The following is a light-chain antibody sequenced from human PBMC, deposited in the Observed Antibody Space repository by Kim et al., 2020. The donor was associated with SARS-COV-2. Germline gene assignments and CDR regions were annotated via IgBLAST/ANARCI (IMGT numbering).Light chain of an antibody. CDR3: QQTYSAPIT. Sequence: DIQMTQSPSSLSASIGDRVTITCRASQSINNHLNWYQQKPGKGPRLLIYDASNLESWVPSRFSGGGSGTDVTLTINSLQPEDVATYYCQQTYSAPITFGQGTRLEIK. CDR2: DAS. CDR1: QSINNH. J-gene: IGKJ5*01. V-gene: IGKV1-39*01.